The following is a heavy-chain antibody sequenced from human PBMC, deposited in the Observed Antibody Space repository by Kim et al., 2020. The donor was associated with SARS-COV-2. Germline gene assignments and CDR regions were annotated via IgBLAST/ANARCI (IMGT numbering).Heavy chain of an antibody. CDR1: GYSFTDYP. CDR2: INTNTGNP. V-gene: IGHV7-4-1*02. D-gene: IGHD3-16*01. Sequence: ASVKVSCKPSGYSFTDYPLNWVRQVPGQGLQWMGWINTNTGNPTYAQGFGGRFVFSLDTSVSTASLQISDLKAGDTAVYYCARDSEVTLRRHCFYWGRVVWGHGTTGTVSS. CDR3: ARDSEVTLRRHCFYWGRVV. J-gene: IGHJ6*02.